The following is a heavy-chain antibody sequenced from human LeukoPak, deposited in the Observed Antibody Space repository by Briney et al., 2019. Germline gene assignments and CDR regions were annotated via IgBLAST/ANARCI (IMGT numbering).Heavy chain of an antibody. V-gene: IGHV1-2*02. D-gene: IGHD1-26*01. Sequence: ASVKVSCKASGYTFTGYYMHWVRQAPGQGLEWMGWINPNSAGTNCAQKFQGRVTMTRDTSISAAYMELSSLTSDDTAVYYCAREFRGSYVYWGQGTLVTVSS. CDR1: GYTFTGYY. CDR3: AREFRGSYVY. CDR2: INPNSAGT. J-gene: IGHJ4*02.